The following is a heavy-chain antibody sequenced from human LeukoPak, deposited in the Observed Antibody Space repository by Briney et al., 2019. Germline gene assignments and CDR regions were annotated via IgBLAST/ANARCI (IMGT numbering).Heavy chain of an antibody. CDR2: ISKDGRSK. Sequence: PGGSLRLSCVASGFTFNTYGMHGVRQAPGKGLEWVAGISKDGRSKDYADSVKGRFTNSRDNSKNTMYLQMNSLRVEDTAVYYCAKAAYCTSTSCHFSGYAQRPLDSWGQGTLVTVSS. CDR1: GFTFNTYG. D-gene: IGHD2-2*01. CDR3: AKAAYCTSTSCHFSGYAQRPLDS. J-gene: IGHJ4*02. V-gene: IGHV3-30*18.